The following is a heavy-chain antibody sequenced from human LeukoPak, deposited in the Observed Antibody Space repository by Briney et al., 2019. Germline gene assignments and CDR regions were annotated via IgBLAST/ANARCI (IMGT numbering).Heavy chain of an antibody. CDR2: IYYSVST. CDR3: ARARTSDYGGDAYYFDY. CDR1: GGSISTYY. D-gene: IGHD4-23*01. Sequence: PSETLSLTCTVSGGSISTYYWSWIRQPPGKGLEWIGYIYYSVSTNYNPSLESRVTISVDTSKNQFSLKLSSMTAADTAVYFCARARTSDYGGDAYYFDYWGQGTLVTVSS. V-gene: IGHV4-59*01. J-gene: IGHJ4*02.